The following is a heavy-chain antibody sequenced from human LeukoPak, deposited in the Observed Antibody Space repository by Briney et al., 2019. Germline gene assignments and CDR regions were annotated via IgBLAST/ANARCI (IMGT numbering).Heavy chain of an antibody. J-gene: IGHJ4*02. CDR3: AREWGYCTNGVCYTQYFDY. V-gene: IGHV4-30-2*01. Sequence: SETLSLTCAVSGGSISSGGYSWSWIRQPPGKGLEWIGYIYHSGGTNYNPSLKSRVTISVDTSKNQFSLKLSSVTAADTAVYYCAREWGYCTNGVCYTQYFDYWGQGTLVTVSS. CDR2: IYHSGGT. CDR1: GGSISSGGYS. D-gene: IGHD2-8*01.